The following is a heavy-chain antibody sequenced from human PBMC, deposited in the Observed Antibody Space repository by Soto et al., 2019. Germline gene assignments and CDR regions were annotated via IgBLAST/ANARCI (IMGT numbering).Heavy chain of an antibody. CDR3: VSSREGYNLVADS. V-gene: IGHV3-74*01. CDR2: INGDGTTT. Sequence: EAQLVESGGGLVQPGGSLRLSCAASGFTFSGYWMHWVRQAPERGLVWVSRINGDGTTTHYADSVKGRFTISRDNAKNTLYLPINRLSAEDTAVYSCVSSREGYNLVADSWGQGTMVTVSS. D-gene: IGHD5-12*01. CDR1: GFTFSGYW. J-gene: IGHJ4*02.